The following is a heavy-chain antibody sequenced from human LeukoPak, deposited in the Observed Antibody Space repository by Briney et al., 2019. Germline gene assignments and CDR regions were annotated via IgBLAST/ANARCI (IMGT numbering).Heavy chain of an antibody. Sequence: GGSLRLSCAASGFTFSSYWMSWVRQAPGKGLEWVANIKQDGSEKYYVDSVKGRFTISRDNAKNSLYLQMNSLRAEDTAVYYCAREGYQLLWKLDYWGQGTLVTVSS. CDR1: GFTFSSYW. V-gene: IGHV3-7*01. J-gene: IGHJ4*02. D-gene: IGHD2-2*01. CDR2: IKQDGSEK. CDR3: AREGYQLLWKLDY.